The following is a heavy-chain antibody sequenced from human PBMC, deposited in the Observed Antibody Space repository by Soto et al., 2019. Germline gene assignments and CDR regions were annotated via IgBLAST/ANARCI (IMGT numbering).Heavy chain of an antibody. CDR2: IIPIFGTA. V-gene: IGHV1-69*13. D-gene: IGHD3-3*01. CDR1: GGTFSSYA. Sequence: SVKVSCKASGGTFSSYAISWVRQAPGQGLEWMGGIIPIFGTANYAQKFQGRVTITADESTSTAYMELSSLRSEDTAVYYCARDPGFWSGYPLDNYYYYYGMDVWGQGTTVTVSS. CDR3: ARDPGFWSGYPLDNYYYYYGMDV. J-gene: IGHJ6*02.